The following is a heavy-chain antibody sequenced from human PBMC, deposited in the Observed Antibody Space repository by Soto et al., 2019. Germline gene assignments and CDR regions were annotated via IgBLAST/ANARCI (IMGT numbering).Heavy chain of an antibody. D-gene: IGHD5-12*01. J-gene: IGHJ4*02. V-gene: IGHV4-59*08. Sequence: PSETLSLTCTVSGGSISSYYWSWIRQPPGKGLEWIGYIYYSGSTNYNPSLKSRVTISIDTSKNQSSLELSSVTAADTAVYYCARQFGYSGYAAFDSWGQGTLVTVSS. CDR2: IYYSGST. CDR1: GGSISSYY. CDR3: ARQFGYSGYAAFDS.